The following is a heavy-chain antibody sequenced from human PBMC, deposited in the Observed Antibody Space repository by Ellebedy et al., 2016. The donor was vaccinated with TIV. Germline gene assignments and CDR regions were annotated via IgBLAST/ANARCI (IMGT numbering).Heavy chain of an antibody. V-gene: IGHV1-46*01. CDR1: GYTFTSYY. CDR2: INPSGGST. Sequence: ASVKVSCKASGYTFTSYYMDWVRQAPGQGLEWMGIINPSGGSTSYAQKFQGRVTMTTDTSTSTAYMELRSLRSDDTAVYYCARGGLGATTLTDYWGQGTLVTVSS. CDR3: ARGGLGATTLTDY. D-gene: IGHD1-26*01. J-gene: IGHJ4*02.